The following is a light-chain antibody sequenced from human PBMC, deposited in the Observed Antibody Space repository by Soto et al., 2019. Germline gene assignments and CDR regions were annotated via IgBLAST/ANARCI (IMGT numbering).Light chain of an antibody. CDR3: QSYDATNQV. J-gene: IGLJ3*02. V-gene: IGLV6-57*01. CDR2: EDN. Sequence: NFMLTQPHSVSESPGKTVIISCTRSSGRIASNYVQWYQQRPGSSPTTVIYEDNQRPSGVPDRFSGSIDSSSNSASLTSSGLETEDEADYYCQSYDATNQVFGGGTKLTVL. CDR1: SGRIASNY.